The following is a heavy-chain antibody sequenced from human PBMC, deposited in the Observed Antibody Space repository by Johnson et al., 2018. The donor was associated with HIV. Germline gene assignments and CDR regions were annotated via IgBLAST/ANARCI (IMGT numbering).Heavy chain of an antibody. Sequence: VQVVESGGGVVQPGGSLRLSCVVSGFTFSSNGMHWVRQAPGKGLEWVASIRFDGSSKYYGDSVKGRFSISRDNSKNTLYLQMNSLRAEDTAVYYCAKDRAHSSNYLDAFDIWGQGTMVTVSS. CDR1: GFTFSSNG. CDR2: IRFDGSSK. CDR3: AKDRAHSSNYLDAFDI. J-gene: IGHJ3*02. D-gene: IGHD3-22*01. V-gene: IGHV3-30*02.